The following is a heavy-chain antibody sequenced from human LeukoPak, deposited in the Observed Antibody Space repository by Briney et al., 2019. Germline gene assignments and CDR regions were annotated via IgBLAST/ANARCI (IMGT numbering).Heavy chain of an antibody. Sequence: PGGSLRLSCAASGFTFSSYGMHWVRQAPGKGLEWVAVISYDGSNKYYADSVKGRFTISRDNSKNTLYLQMNSLRAEDTAVYYCAKLSGSGVATLIVVLPYYFDYWGQGTLVTVSS. CDR3: AKLSGSGVATLIVVLPYYFDY. V-gene: IGHV3-30*18. J-gene: IGHJ4*02. CDR1: GFTFSSYG. D-gene: IGHD3-22*01. CDR2: ISYDGSNK.